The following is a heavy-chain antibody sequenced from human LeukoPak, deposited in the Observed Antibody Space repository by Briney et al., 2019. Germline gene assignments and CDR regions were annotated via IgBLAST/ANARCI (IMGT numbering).Heavy chain of an antibody. CDR2: IYYSGST. J-gene: IGHJ4*02. Sequence: SETLSLTCTVSGGSISSSSYYWGWIRQPPGKGLEWIGSIYYSGSTYYNPSLKRRVTISVDTSKNQFSLKLSSVTAADTAVYYCARIMGYDSSGYYSPLDYWGQGTLVTVSS. D-gene: IGHD3-22*01. CDR3: ARIMGYDSSGYYSPLDY. V-gene: IGHV4-39*01. CDR1: GGSISSSSYY.